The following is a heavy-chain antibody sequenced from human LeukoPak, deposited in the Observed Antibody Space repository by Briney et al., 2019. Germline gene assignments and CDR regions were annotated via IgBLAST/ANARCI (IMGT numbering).Heavy chain of an antibody. CDR1: GFTFSSYG. D-gene: IGHD3-10*01. J-gene: IGHJ4*02. V-gene: IGHV3-30*03. CDR3: ATYYYGSGSYENSFDY. CDR2: ISYDGSNK. Sequence: GGSLRLSCAAPGFTFSSYGMHWVRQTPGEGLEWVAVISYDGSNKYYADSVKGRFTISRDNSKNTLYLQMNSLRAEDTAVYYCATYYYGSGSYENSFDYWGQGTLVTVSS.